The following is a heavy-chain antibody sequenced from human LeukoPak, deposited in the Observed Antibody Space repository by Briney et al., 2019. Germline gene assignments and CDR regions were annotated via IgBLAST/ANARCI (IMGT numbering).Heavy chain of an antibody. V-gene: IGHV3-21*01. D-gene: IGHD5-24*01. CDR1: GFTFSSYS. Sequence: GGSLRLSCAASGFTFSSYSMNWVRQAPGKGLEWVSSIRSSSSYIYYADSVKGRFTISRDNAKNSLYLQMNSLRAEDMAVYYCARDRSMATITGGVLFDYWGQGTLVTVSS. CDR2: IRSSSSYI. J-gene: IGHJ4*02. CDR3: ARDRSMATITGGVLFDY.